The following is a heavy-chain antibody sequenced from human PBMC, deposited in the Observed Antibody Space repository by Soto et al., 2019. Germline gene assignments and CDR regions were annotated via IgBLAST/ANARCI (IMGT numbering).Heavy chain of an antibody. CDR2: IKQDGSEK. CDR3: AKDGPVVVAATSFYFDY. V-gene: IGHV3-7*01. Sequence: GGSLRLSCAASGFTFSSYWMSWVRQAPGKGLEWVANIKQDGSEKYYADSVKGRFTISRDNSKNTLYLQMNSLRAEDTAVYYCAKDGPVVVAATSFYFDYWGQGTLVTVSS. J-gene: IGHJ4*02. D-gene: IGHD2-15*01. CDR1: GFTFSSYW.